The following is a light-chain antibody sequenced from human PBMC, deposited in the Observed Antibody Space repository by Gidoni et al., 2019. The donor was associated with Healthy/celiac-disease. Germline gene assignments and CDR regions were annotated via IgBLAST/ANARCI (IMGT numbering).Light chain of an antibody. CDR3: QQRSNWSWT. Sequence: EIVLTQSPATLSLSPGERATLSCRASQSVSSYLAWYQQKPGQAPRLLIYDAANRAPGIPARFSGSGSGTDVTLTISSLEPEDFAVYYCQQRSNWSWTFGQGTKVEIK. CDR1: QSVSSY. V-gene: IGKV3-11*01. CDR2: DAA. J-gene: IGKJ1*01.